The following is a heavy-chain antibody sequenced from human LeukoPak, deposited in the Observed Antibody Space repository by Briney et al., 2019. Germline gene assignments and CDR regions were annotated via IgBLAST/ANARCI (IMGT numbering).Heavy chain of an antibody. CDR3: ARRIVGTMSDF. V-gene: IGHV4-39*01. CDR1: GGSISSSTYY. Sequence: KPSETLSLTCTVSGGSISSSTYYWGWIRQPPGGGLEWIGSINHGGSSYYNPSLMSRVTISGDTSKNQFSLRLSSVTAADTAVYHCARRIVGTMSDFWGQGILVTVSS. D-gene: IGHD1-1*01. J-gene: IGHJ4*02. CDR2: INHGGSS.